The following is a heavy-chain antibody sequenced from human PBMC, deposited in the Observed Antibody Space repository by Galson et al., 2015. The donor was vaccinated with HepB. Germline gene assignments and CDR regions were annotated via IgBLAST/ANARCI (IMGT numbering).Heavy chain of an antibody. CDR1: AFTFSTYW. CDR2: IRGDGGEK. CDR3: AKWAPYGAREGGFDC. J-gene: IGHJ4*02. D-gene: IGHD4/OR15-4a*01. V-gene: IGHV3-7*03. Sequence: SLRLSCAGSAFTFSTYWMGWVRQAPGKGLEWVANIRGDGGEKYYVDSVKGRFTISRDNARNSLYLQMNSLRVEDTALYYCAKWAPYGAREGGFDCWGQGTLVTVSS.